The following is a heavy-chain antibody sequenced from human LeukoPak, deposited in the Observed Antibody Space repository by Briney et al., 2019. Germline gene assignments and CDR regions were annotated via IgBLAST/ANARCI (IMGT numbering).Heavy chain of an antibody. V-gene: IGHV4-34*01. J-gene: IGHJ5*02. CDR2: INHSGST. CDR1: GGSFSGYY. Sequence: PSETLSLTCAVYGGSFSGYYWSWIRRPPGKGLEWVGEINHSGSTNYNPSLKSRVTMSVDTVKNQFSLNLNSVTAADTAVYYCARQSSGYYYGWFDPWGKGTLVTVSS. D-gene: IGHD3-22*01. CDR3: ARQSSGYYYGWFDP.